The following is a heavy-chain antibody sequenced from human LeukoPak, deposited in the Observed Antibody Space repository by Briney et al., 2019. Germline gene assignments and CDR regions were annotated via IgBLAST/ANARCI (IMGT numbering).Heavy chain of an antibody. CDR3: ASRYGSGSYYPFDY. V-gene: IGHV3-23*01. CDR1: GFTFSNYA. Sequence: PGGSLRLSCAASGFTFSNYAMSWVRQAPGKGLGWVSAISGSGSSTYYADSVKGRFTISRDNAKNSLYLQMNSLRAEDTAVYYCASRYGSGSYYPFDYWGQGTLVTVSS. D-gene: IGHD3-10*01. J-gene: IGHJ4*02. CDR2: ISGSGSST.